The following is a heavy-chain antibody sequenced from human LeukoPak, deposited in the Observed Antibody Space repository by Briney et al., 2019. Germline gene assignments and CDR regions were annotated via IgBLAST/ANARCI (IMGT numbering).Heavy chain of an antibody. CDR3: AKRPSDYGDYVSYFDY. CDR1: GFTFSSYA. J-gene: IGHJ4*02. V-gene: IGHV3-23*01. D-gene: IGHD4-17*01. CDR2: IFGSGGST. Sequence: GGSLRLSCAASGFTFSSYAMYWVRQAPGKGLEWVSGIFGSGGSTHYADSVKGRFTISRDNSKDTLYLQMNSLRDEDTAVYYCAKRPSDYGDYVSYFDYWGQGTLVTVSS.